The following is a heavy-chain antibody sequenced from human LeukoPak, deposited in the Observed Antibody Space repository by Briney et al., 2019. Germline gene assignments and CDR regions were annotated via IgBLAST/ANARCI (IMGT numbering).Heavy chain of an antibody. Sequence: ASVKVSCKASGYTFTGYYMHWVRQAPGQGLEWMGWINPNSGGTNYAQKFQGRVTMTRDTSISTPYMELSRLRSDDTAVYYCARDNDDYYGSGSYLSFDYWGQGTLVTVSS. CDR3: ARDNDDYYGSGSYLSFDY. V-gene: IGHV1-2*02. J-gene: IGHJ4*02. CDR1: GYTFTGYY. D-gene: IGHD3-10*01. CDR2: INPNSGGT.